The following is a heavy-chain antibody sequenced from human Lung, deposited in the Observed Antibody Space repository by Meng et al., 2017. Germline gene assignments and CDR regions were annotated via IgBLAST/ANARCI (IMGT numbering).Heavy chain of an antibody. V-gene: IGHV4-34*01. J-gene: IGHJ4*02. CDR3: ARGPTTMAHDFDY. CDR1: GGSFIDYY. CDR2: INHSGST. D-gene: IGHD4-11*01. Sequence: QVHLQQWGEGLLKPSETLSLTCVVSGGSFIDYYWSWIRQPPGKGLEWIGEINHSGSTNYNPSLESRATISVDTSQNNLSLKLSSVTAADSAVYYCARGPTTMAHDFDYWGQGTLVTVSS.